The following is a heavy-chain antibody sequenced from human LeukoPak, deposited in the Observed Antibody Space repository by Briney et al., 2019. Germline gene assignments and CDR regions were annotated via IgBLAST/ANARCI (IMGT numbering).Heavy chain of an antibody. D-gene: IGHD6-6*01. Sequence: SETLSLTCAVSGGSISSSNWWSWVRQPPGKGLEWIGEIHHSGSTNYNPSLKSRVTISVDKSKNQFSVKLNSVTAADTAVYYCARVEYSSSCDYWGQGTLVTVSS. J-gene: IGHJ4*02. CDR1: GGSISSSNW. CDR2: IHHSGST. CDR3: ARVEYSSSCDY. V-gene: IGHV4-4*02.